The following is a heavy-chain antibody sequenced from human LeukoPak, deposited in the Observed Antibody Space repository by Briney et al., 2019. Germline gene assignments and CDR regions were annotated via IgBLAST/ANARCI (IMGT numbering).Heavy chain of an antibody. D-gene: IGHD6-13*01. CDR2: MYHSGST. Sequence: KPSETLSLTCTVSGYSIRSGYYWGWIRQPPGKGLEWIGSMYHSGSTYYNPSLRSRVTISVDTSKNQISLNLRSVTAADTAVYYCARDGQEQQLVKGYWYFDLWGRGTLVTVSS. CDR1: GYSIRSGYY. V-gene: IGHV4-38-2*02. J-gene: IGHJ2*01. CDR3: ARDGQEQQLVKGYWYFDL.